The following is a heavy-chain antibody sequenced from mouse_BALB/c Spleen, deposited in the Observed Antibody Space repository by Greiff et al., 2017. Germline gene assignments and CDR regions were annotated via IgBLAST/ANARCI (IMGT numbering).Heavy chain of an antibody. CDR1: GFTFSDYY. CDR2: ISDGGSYT. Sequence: EVQLVESGGGLVKPGGSLKLSCAASGFTFSDYYMYWVRQTPEKRLEWVATISDGGSYTYYPDSVKGRFTISRDNAKNNLYLQMSSLKSEDTAMYYCAATMITTEYYFDYWGQGTTLTVSS. CDR3: AATMITTEYYFDY. J-gene: IGHJ2*01. D-gene: IGHD2-4*01. V-gene: IGHV5-4*02.